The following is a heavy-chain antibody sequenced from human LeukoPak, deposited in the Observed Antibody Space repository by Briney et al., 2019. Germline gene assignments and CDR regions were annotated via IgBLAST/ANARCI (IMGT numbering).Heavy chain of an antibody. V-gene: IGHV4-4*07. CDR3: ARDKGGPYDSSGYYSEAFDI. J-gene: IGHJ3*02. D-gene: IGHD3-22*01. CDR2: FYASGTT. Sequence: SGTVCLTCAVSGGSIGNYYWNWIRQPAGRGLEWVGRFYASGTTNTSPSLKSRVSMSVDTSKNEFSLKLSSVTAADTAVYSCARDKGGPYDSSGYYSEAFDIWGQGTMVTVSS. CDR1: GGSIGNYY.